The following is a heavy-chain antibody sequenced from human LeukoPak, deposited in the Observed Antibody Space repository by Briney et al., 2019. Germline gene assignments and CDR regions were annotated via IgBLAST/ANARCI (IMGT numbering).Heavy chain of an antibody. V-gene: IGHV1-2*06. CDR3: ARDSGSYSKASFDY. J-gene: IGHJ4*02. CDR2: INPNSGGT. D-gene: IGHD1-26*01. CDR1: GYTFTSYG. Sequence: ASVKVSCKASGYTFTSYGISWVRQAPGQGLEWMGRINPNSGGTNYAQKFQGRVTMTRDTSISTAYMELSRLRSDDTAVYYCARDSGSYSKASFDYWGQGTLVTVSS.